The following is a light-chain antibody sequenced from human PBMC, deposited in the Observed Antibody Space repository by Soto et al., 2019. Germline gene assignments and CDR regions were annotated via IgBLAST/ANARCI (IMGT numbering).Light chain of an antibody. Sequence: DFVMTQSPLSLPVTPGEPASISCRSTQSLMHRNGYTYLDWYLQKPGQSPQLLIYLGSYRASGVPDRFSGSGSGTDFTLKISRVEAEDVGVYYCMQALLTPYTFGQGTKLEIK. CDR3: MQALLTPYT. V-gene: IGKV2-28*01. J-gene: IGKJ2*01. CDR1: QSLMHRNGYTY. CDR2: LGS.